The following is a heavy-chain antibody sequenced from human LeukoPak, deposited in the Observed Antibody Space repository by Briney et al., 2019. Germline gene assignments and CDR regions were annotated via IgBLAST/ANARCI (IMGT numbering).Heavy chain of an antibody. J-gene: IGHJ4*02. V-gene: IGHV1-46*01. CDR2: INPDGGNT. D-gene: IGHD3-10*01. CDR3: ARAVRDYYGSGSSTEFLY. Sequence: ASVKVSCKASGYTFTNSYIHWVRQAPGQVLEWMGLINPDGGNTNYAQNFQGRVTMTRDMSTSTVYMELSSLRSEDTAVYYCARAVRDYYGSGSSTEFLYWGQGTLVTVSS. CDR1: GYTFTNSY.